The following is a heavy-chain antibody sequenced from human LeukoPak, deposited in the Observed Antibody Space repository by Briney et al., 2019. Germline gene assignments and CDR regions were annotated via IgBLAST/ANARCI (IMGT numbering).Heavy chain of an antibody. CDR3: AKDPARYRVSDQRSDFDY. V-gene: IGHV3-11*04. J-gene: IGHJ4*02. Sequence: PGGSLRLSCAASGFTFSDYYMSWIRQAPGKGLEWVSYISSSGSTIYYADSVKGRFTISRDNAKNSLYLQMNSLRAEDTAVYYCAKDPARYRVSDQRSDFDYWGQGTLVTVSS. D-gene: IGHD5-24*01. CDR1: GFTFSDYY. CDR2: ISSSGSTI.